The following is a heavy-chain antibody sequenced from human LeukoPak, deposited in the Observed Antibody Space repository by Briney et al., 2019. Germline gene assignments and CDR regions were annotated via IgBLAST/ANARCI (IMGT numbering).Heavy chain of an antibody. V-gene: IGHV4-59*08. J-gene: IGHJ5*02. CDR1: GDSISGYS. Sequence: SETLSLTCTVSGDSISGYSWIWIRQPPGKGLEWIGYIYYGGNIKYNPSLKSRVTISLDTSKNQFSRKVTSVTAADTAMYYCTRIIGPAWFDPWGQGTLVTVSS. CDR2: IYYGGNI. CDR3: TRIIGPAWFDP.